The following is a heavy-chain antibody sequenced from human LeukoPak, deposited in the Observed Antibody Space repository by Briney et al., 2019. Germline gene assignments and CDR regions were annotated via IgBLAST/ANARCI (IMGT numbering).Heavy chain of an antibody. CDR2: IIPILGIA. Sequence: SVKVSCKASGGTFSSYAISWVRQAPGQGLEWMGRIIPILGIANYAQKFQGRVTITADKSTSTAYMELSSLRSEDTAVYYCARGSDSSGYSDYWGQGTLVTVSS. D-gene: IGHD3-22*01. CDR1: GGTFSSYA. J-gene: IGHJ4*02. V-gene: IGHV1-69*04. CDR3: ARGSDSSGYSDY.